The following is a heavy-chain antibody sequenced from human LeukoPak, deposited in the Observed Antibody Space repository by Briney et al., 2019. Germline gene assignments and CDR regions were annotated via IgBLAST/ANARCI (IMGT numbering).Heavy chain of an antibody. D-gene: IGHD4-17*01. V-gene: IGHV3-9*01. CDR2: ISWNSGII. Sequence: GGSLRLSCAASGFIFDDYAMDWVRHAPGKGLEWVSGISWNSGIIDYADSVKGRFTISRDNAKNSLYLQMNSLRAEDTAFYYCAMSTVSSGFDRWGQGTLVTVSS. J-gene: IGHJ4*02. CDR1: GFIFDDYA. CDR3: AMSTVSSGFDR.